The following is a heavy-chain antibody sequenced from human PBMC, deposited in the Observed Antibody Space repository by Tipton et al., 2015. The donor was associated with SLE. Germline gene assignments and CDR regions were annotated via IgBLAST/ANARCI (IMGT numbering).Heavy chain of an antibody. CDR2: IRSKAYGGTT. V-gene: IGHV3-49*03. D-gene: IGHD3-3*01. CDR3: TREYYDFWSGSNAFDI. J-gene: IGHJ3*02. Sequence: RSLRLSCTASGFTFGDYAMSWFRQAPGRGLEWVGFIRSKAYGGTTEYAASVKGRFTISRDDSKSIAYLQMNSLKTEDTAVYYCTREYYDFWSGSNAFDIWGQGTMVTVSS. CDR1: GFTFGDYA.